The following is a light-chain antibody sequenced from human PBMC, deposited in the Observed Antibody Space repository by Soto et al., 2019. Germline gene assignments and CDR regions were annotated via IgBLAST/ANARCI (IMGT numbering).Light chain of an antibody. Sequence: EIVLTQSPATLSLSPGERATLSCRASQSVSSNYLAWYQQKSGQPPRLLIYDASSRATGIPDRFSGSGSGTDFTLTISRLEPEDFAVYYCQQYGKSPFTFGQGTRLEIK. V-gene: IGKV3-20*01. J-gene: IGKJ5*01. CDR1: QSVSSNY. CDR3: QQYGKSPFT. CDR2: DAS.